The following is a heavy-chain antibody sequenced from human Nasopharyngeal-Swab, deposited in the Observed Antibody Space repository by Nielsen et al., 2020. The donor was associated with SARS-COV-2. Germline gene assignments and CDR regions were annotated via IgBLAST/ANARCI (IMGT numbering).Heavy chain of an antibody. V-gene: IGHV4-59*01. J-gene: IGHJ4*02. D-gene: IGHD3-3*01. CDR2: IYYSGST. Sequence: WIRQPPGKGLEWIGSIYYSGSTNYNPSLKSRVTISVGTSKNQFSLKLSSVTAADTAVYYCARGGRGIFGVVTNFDYWGQGTLVTVSS. CDR3: ARGGRGIFGVVTNFDY.